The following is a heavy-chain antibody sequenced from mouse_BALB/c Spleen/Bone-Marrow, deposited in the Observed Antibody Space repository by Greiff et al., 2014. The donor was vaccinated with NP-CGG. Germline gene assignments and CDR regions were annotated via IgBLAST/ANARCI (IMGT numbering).Heavy chain of an antibody. J-gene: IGHJ1*01. Sequence: QVQLKQSGPGLVAPSQSLSLTCTVSGFSLTSYGVHWGCQPPGKGLEWLGVIWAGGSTNYNSALMSRLSISKDNSKSQVFLKMNSLQTDDTAMYYCARVYLWYFDVWGAGTTVTVSS. CDR3: ARVYLWYFDV. CDR1: GFSLTSYG. D-gene: IGHD2-3*01. CDR2: IWAGGST. V-gene: IGHV2-9*02.